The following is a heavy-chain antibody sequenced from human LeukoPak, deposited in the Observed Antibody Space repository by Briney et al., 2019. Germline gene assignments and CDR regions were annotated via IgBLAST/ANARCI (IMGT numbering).Heavy chain of an antibody. D-gene: IGHD6-13*01. CDR1: GGSISSGSYY. Sequence: PSQTLSLTCTVSGGSISSGSYYWSWIRQPAGKGLEWIGRIYTSGSTNHNPSLKSRVTISVDTSKNQFSLKLSSVTAADTAVYYCARTLPTGTAAGTFDYWGQGTLVTVSS. J-gene: IGHJ4*02. V-gene: IGHV4-61*02. CDR3: ARTLPTGTAAGTFDY. CDR2: IYTSGST.